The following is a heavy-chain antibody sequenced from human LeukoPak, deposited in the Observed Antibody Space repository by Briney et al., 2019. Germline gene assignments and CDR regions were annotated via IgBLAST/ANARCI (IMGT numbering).Heavy chain of an antibody. J-gene: IGHJ3*02. D-gene: IGHD2-2*01. Sequence: ASVKVSCKASGYTCTVYYMHWVRQAPGQGLEWMGWINPNSGGTNYAQKFRGRVTMTRDTSISTAYMELSRLRSDDTAVYYCARDREDIVVVPAAPSGAFDIWGQGTIVTVSS. CDR2: INPNSGGT. CDR3: ARDREDIVVVPAAPSGAFDI. CDR1: GYTCTVYY. V-gene: IGHV1-2*02.